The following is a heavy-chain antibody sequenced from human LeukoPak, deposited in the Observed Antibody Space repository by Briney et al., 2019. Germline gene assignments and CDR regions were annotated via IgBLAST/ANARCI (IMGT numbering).Heavy chain of an antibody. CDR3: ARTTVTDWGFDP. V-gene: IGHV1-2*02. D-gene: IGHD4-17*01. Sequence: ASVKVSCKASGYTFTGYYMHWVRQAPGQGLEWMGWINPNSGGTNYAQKFQGRVTMTRDTSISTAYMELSRLRSDDTAVYYCARTTVTDWGFDPWGQGTLVTVSS. J-gene: IGHJ5*02. CDR2: INPNSGGT. CDR1: GYTFTGYY.